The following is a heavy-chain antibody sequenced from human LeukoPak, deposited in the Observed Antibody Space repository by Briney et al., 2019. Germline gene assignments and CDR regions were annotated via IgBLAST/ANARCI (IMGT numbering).Heavy chain of an antibody. V-gene: IGHV3-23*01. CDR3: AKGRQTHSSGWLNWFDP. Sequence: GGSLRLSCAASGFTFSSYAMSWIRQPPGKGLEWVSAINGSGGTTYYADSVKGRFTISRDNSKNTLYLQMNSLRAEDTAVYYCAKGRQTHSSGWLNWFDPWGQGTLVTVSS. D-gene: IGHD6-19*01. CDR2: INGSGGTT. J-gene: IGHJ5*02. CDR1: GFTFSSYA.